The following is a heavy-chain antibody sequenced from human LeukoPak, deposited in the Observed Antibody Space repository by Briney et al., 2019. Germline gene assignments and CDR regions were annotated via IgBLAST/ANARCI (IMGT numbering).Heavy chain of an antibody. V-gene: IGHV1-69*04. CDR3: ARGAGAVPRLGSFWSGYHFDY. Sequence: SVKVSCKASGGTFSSYAISWVRQAPGQGLEWMGRIIPILGIANYAQKFQGRVTITADKSTSTAYMELSSLRPEDTAVYYCARGAGAVPRLGSFWSGYHFDYWGQGTLVTVSS. CDR1: GGTFSSYA. D-gene: IGHD3-3*01. J-gene: IGHJ4*02. CDR2: IIPILGIA.